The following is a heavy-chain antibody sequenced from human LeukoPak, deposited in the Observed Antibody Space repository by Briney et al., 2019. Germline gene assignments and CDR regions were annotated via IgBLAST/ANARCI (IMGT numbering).Heavy chain of an antibody. D-gene: IGHD3-22*01. CDR1: GYTFTGYY. CDR2: INPNSGGT. J-gene: IGHJ4*02. Sequence: ASVKVSCKASGYTFTGYYMHWVRQAPGQGLEWMGWINPNSGGTNYAQKFQGRVTMTRDTSISTAYMELSRLRSDDTAVYYCARSSYYSDSSGYWAEDYWGQGTLVTVSS. V-gene: IGHV1-2*02. CDR3: ARSSYYSDSSGYWAEDY.